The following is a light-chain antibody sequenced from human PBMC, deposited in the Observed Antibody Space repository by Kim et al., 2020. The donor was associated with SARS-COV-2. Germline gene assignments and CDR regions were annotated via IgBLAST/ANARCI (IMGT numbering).Light chain of an antibody. V-gene: IGKV2-28*01. CDR1: QSLLHSNGYNY. CDR3: MQALQTPPT. J-gene: IGKJ2*01. Sequence: DIVMTQSPLSPPVTPGEPAFISCRSSQSLLHSNGYNYLDWYLQKPGQSPQLLIYLGSNRASGVPDRFSGSGSGTDFTLKISRVEAEDVGVYYCMQALQTPPTVGQGTKLEI. CDR2: LGS.